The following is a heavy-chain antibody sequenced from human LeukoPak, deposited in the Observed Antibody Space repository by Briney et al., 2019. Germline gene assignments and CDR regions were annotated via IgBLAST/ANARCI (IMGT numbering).Heavy chain of an antibody. J-gene: IGHJ4*02. Sequence: ASVKVSCKASGYTFTSYAMHWVRQAPGQRLEWMGWINDCNGNIKYSQKFQGRVTITRDTSASTAYMELSSLRPEDTAVYYCALGYCSSTSCYSFDYWGQGTLVTVSS. CDR3: ALGYCSSTSCYSFDY. CDR1: GYTFTSYA. V-gene: IGHV1-3*01. CDR2: INDCNGNI. D-gene: IGHD2-2*01.